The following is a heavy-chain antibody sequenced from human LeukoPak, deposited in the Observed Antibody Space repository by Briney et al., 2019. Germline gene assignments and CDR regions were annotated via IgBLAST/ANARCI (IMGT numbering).Heavy chain of an antibody. CDR1: GFTVSSNY. CDR3: ARGLLDSSGYYEDY. CDR2: IYSGGST. Sequence: HPGGSLRLSCAASGFTVSSNYMSWVRQAPGKGLEWASVIYSGGSTYYADSVKGRFTISRHNSKNTLYLQMNSLRAEDTAVYYCARGLLDSSGYYEDYWGQGTLVTVSS. V-gene: IGHV3-53*04. D-gene: IGHD3-22*01. J-gene: IGHJ4*02.